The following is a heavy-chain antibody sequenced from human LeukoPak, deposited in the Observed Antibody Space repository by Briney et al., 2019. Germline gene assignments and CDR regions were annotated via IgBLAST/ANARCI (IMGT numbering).Heavy chain of an antibody. Sequence: PSETLSLTCTVSGGSISSYYWSWIRQPPGKGLEWIGYLFNNGSTNYNPSLKSRVTLSVDTSKNQFSLKLSSVTAADTAVYYCARGGGYDFMDYWGQGTLVTVSS. V-gene: IGHV4-59*01. CDR2: LFNNGST. CDR3: ARGGGYDFMDY. D-gene: IGHD5-12*01. CDR1: GGSISSYY. J-gene: IGHJ4*02.